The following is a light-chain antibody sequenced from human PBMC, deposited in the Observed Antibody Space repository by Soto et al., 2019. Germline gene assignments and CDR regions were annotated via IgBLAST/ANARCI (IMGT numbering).Light chain of an antibody. Sequence: QSVLTQPASVSGSPGQSITISCTGTSSDIGGSNYVSWYQQHPGKAPKLMIYDVSNRPSGISNRFSGSKSGNTASLTISGIQDEDEADYYCSSYTSSYTVLFGGGTKLTVL. V-gene: IGLV2-14*03. J-gene: IGLJ2*01. CDR3: SSYTSSYTVL. CDR2: DVS. CDR1: SSDIGGSNY.